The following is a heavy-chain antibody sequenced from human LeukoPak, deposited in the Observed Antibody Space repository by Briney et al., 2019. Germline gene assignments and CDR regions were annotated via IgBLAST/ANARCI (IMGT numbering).Heavy chain of an antibody. V-gene: IGHV4-61*02. D-gene: IGHD3-22*01. Sequence: SSETLSLTCTVSGGSISSGSYYWSWIRQPAGKGLEWIGRIYTSGSTNYNPSLKSRVTISVDTSKNQFSLKLSSVTAADTAVYYCARTPVGYYYDSSGYSDYWGQGTLVTVSS. J-gene: IGHJ4*02. CDR2: IYTSGST. CDR3: ARTPVGYYYDSSGYSDY. CDR1: GGSISSGSYY.